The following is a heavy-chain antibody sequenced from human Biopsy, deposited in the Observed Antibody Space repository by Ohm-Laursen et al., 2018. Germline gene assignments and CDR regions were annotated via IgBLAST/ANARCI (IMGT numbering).Heavy chain of an antibody. V-gene: IGHV3-9*01. Sequence: SLRLSCTAFGFIFDDYAMHWVRQAPGKGLEWVSSITWNSGTIDYADSVKGRFTISRDNAKNSLYLQMNSLRAEDTALYYCAKSCSGGSCLDYWGQGTLVTVSS. CDR3: AKSCSGGSCLDY. J-gene: IGHJ4*02. D-gene: IGHD2-15*01. CDR2: ITWNSGTI. CDR1: GFIFDDYA.